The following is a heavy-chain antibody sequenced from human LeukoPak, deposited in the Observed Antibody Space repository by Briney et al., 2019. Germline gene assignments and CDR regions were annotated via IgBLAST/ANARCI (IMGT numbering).Heavy chain of an antibody. CDR2: IHHSGSP. V-gene: IGHV4-38-2*02. D-gene: IGHD6-13*01. J-gene: IGHJ1*01. Sequence: SETLSLTCTVSGSSISSGYYWGWIRQPPGKGLEWIGGIHHSGSPYYNPSLKSRVTISVDTSKNQFSLKLSSVTAADTAVYYCARVRIAAAGSQYFQHWGQGTLVTVSP. CDR1: GSSISSGYY. CDR3: ARVRIAAAGSQYFQH.